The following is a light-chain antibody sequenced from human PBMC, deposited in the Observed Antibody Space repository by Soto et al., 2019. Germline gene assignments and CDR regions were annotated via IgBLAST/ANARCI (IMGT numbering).Light chain of an antibody. CDR1: SCNIGNNY. Sequence: QSVLTQPPSVSAAPGQKVTISCSGSSCNIGNNYVSWYQQLPGTAPKLLIYDNNKRPSGIPDRFSGSKSGTSATLGITGLQTGDEADYYCGTWDGSLSVWVFGGGTKLTVL. CDR3: GTWDGSLSVWV. V-gene: IGLV1-51*01. CDR2: DNN. J-gene: IGLJ3*02.